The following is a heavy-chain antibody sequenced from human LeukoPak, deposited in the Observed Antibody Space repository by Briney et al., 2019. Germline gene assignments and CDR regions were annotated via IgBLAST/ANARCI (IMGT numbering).Heavy chain of an antibody. Sequence: ASVKVSCKASGYTFSTYPLNWVRQAPGQGLEWMGWINTNTGSPTYAQGLTGRFVFSLDTSVSTAYLQISSLKAEDTAVYYCARDLEDIVVVPADWGQGTLVTVSS. CDR1: GYTFSTYP. CDR3: ARDLEDIVVVPAD. CDR2: INTNTGSP. D-gene: IGHD2-2*01. J-gene: IGHJ4*02. V-gene: IGHV7-4-1*02.